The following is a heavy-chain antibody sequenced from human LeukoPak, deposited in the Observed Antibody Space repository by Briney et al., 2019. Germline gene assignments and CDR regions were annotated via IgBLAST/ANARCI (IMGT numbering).Heavy chain of an antibody. D-gene: IGHD2-15*01. V-gene: IGHV1-18*01. CDR1: GYTFTSYG. Sequence: GASVKVSCKASGYTFTSYGISWVRQAPGQGLEWMGWISAYNGNTNYAQKLQGRVTMTTDTSTSTAYMELRSLRSDDTAVYYCAAPLCSGGSCYSGEYFQHWGQGTLATVSS. CDR2: ISAYNGNT. CDR3: AAPLCSGGSCYSGEYFQH. J-gene: IGHJ1*01.